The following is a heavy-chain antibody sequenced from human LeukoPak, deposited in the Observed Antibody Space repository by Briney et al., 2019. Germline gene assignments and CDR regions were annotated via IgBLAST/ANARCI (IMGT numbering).Heavy chain of an antibody. CDR3: AKGVGSTSPMDV. Sequence: GGSLRLSCAASGFTFSDYYMSWIRQAPGKGLEWVSGISAGGGSTDYADSVKGRFTISRDNSKNTLYLQMNSLRAEDTAVYYCAKGVGSTSPMDVWGKGTTVTVSS. V-gene: IGHV3-23*01. D-gene: IGHD2-2*01. J-gene: IGHJ6*03. CDR2: ISAGGGST. CDR1: GFTFSDYY.